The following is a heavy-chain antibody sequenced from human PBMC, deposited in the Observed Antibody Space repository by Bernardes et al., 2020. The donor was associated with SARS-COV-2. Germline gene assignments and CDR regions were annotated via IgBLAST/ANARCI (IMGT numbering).Heavy chain of an antibody. V-gene: IGHV1-2*02. J-gene: IGHJ5*02. Sequence: ASVKVSCKASGYTFTGYYMHWVRQAPGQGLEWMGWINPNSGGTNYAQKFQGRVTMTRDTSISTAYMDLSRLRSDDTAVYYCARGGPYCSSTSCSLNWFDPWGQGTLVTVSS. CDR2: INPNSGGT. D-gene: IGHD2-2*01. CDR3: ARGGPYCSSTSCSLNWFDP. CDR1: GYTFTGYY.